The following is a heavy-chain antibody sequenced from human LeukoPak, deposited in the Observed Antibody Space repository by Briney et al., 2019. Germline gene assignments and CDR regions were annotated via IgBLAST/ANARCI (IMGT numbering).Heavy chain of an antibody. CDR2: ISYDGNDK. CDR1: GFTFSRHG. D-gene: IGHD3-9*01. Sequence: PGRSLRLSCAASGFTFSRHGVHWVRQAPGKGLEWVAVISYDGNDKYYADSVKGRFTISRDTPKNTLYLQMNGLRAEDTALYYCAKDMGTGYNSQDYWGQGTLVTVSS. CDR3: AKDMGTGYNSQDY. J-gene: IGHJ4*02. V-gene: IGHV3-30*18.